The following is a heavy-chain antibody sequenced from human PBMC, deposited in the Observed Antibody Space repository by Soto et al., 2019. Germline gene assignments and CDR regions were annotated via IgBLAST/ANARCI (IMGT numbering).Heavy chain of an antibody. D-gene: IGHD1-26*01. CDR2: IVVDSNTA. Sequence: SWVRQAPGNGPEWMGGIVVDSNTAEYSQRFQDRVNITADTSSKTLYMELGSLTFEDTAVYYCARAIKRWEVNYYFDFWGQGTLVTVSS. CDR3: ARAIKRWEVNYYFDF. J-gene: IGHJ4*02. V-gene: IGHV1-69*06.